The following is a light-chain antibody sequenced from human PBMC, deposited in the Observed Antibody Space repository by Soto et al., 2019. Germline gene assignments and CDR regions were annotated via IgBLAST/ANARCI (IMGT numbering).Light chain of an antibody. V-gene: IGKV3-15*01. CDR3: QQYNTGWT. Sequence: EIVLTQSPCTLSLSPWEIATLSCRASQSVSSSYLAWYQQKPGQAPRLLIYGASTRATGIPARFSGSGSGTEFTLTISSLQSEDFAVYYCQQYNTGWTFGQGTQVDI. CDR1: QSVSSSY. J-gene: IGKJ1*01. CDR2: GAS.